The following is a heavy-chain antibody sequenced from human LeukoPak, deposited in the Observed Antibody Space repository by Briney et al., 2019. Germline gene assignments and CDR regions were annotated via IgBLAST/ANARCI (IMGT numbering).Heavy chain of an antibody. V-gene: IGHV3-9*03. J-gene: IGHJ4*02. CDR2: ISRNSGSI. Sequence: GGSLRLSCAASGFTFDDYAMHWVRQAPGKGLEWVSGISRNSGSIDYADSVKGRSTISRDNAKNSLYLQMNSLRAEDMALYYCAKDRYISGWYYFDYWGQGTLVTVSS. CDR1: GFTFDDYA. D-gene: IGHD6-19*01. CDR3: AKDRYISGWYYFDY.